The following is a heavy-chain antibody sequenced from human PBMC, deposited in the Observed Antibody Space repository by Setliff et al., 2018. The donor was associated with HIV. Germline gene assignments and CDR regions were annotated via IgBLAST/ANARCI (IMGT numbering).Heavy chain of an antibody. CDR1: GFSFSNYA. CDR3: AQDTNPKSGYGYGFGY. D-gene: IGHD5-12*01. CDR2: ISGNGGNT. V-gene: IGHV3-64*04. Sequence: GGSLRLSCSASGFSFSNYAMHWVRQAPGKGLEYVSAISGNGGNTYYKDSVKGRFTISRDNAKNTLYLRMNSLRAEDTAVYYCAQDTNPKSGYGYGFGYWGQGTLVTVSS. J-gene: IGHJ4*02.